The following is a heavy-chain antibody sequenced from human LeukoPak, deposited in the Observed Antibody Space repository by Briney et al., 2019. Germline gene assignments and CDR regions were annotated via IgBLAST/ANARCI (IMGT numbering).Heavy chain of an antibody. CDR3: ASQGVNAVAGPLDI. J-gene: IGHJ3*02. V-gene: IGHV4-59*01. Sequence: NPSETLSLTCTVSGGSISSYYWSWIRQPPGKGLEWIGYIYYSGSTNYDPSLKSRVTISVDTSKNQFSLKLSSVTAADTAVYYCASQGVNAVAGPLDIWGQGTMVTVSS. CDR2: IYYSGST. D-gene: IGHD6-19*01. CDR1: GGSISSYY.